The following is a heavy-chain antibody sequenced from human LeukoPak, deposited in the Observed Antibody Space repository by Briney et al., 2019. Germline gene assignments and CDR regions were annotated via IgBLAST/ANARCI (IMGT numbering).Heavy chain of an antibody. CDR3: ARVGITIFGVVIPDLNWFDP. D-gene: IGHD3-3*01. CDR2: IYYSGST. J-gene: IGHJ5*02. CDR1: GGSISSSSYY. V-gene: IGHV4-39*07. Sequence: SETLSLTCTVSGGSISSSSYYWGWIRQPPGKGLEWIGSIYYSGSTYYNPSLKSRVTISVDTSKNQFSLKLSSVTAADTAVYYCARVGITIFGVVIPDLNWFDPWGQGTLVTVSS.